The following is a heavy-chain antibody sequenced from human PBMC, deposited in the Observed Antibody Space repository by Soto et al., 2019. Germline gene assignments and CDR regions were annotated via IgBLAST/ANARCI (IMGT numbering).Heavy chain of an antibody. CDR1: GFTFSSYG. D-gene: IGHD1-1*01. V-gene: IGHV3-48*02. CDR3: ARAEGYNWIDF. Sequence: GGSLRLSCTASGFTFSSYGMNWVRQAPGKGLEWVSYIRSGDNYIYYADYVKGRFTMARDNAQNPLYLQMNSLRDEDTAVYYCARAEGYNWIDFWGQGTLVTVSS. CDR2: IRSGDNYI. J-gene: IGHJ4*02.